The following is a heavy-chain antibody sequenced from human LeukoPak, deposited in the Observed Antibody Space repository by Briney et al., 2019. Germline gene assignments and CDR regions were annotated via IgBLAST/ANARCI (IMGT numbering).Heavy chain of an antibody. D-gene: IGHD4/OR15-4a*01. Sequence: GASVKVSCKASGGTFSSYAISWVRQAPGQGLEWMGGIIPIFGTANYAQKFQGRVTITADESTSTAYMELSSLRSEDTAVYYCARVKTSRGAAHVYYMDVWGKGTTVTVSS. CDR3: ARVKTSRGAAHVYYMDV. V-gene: IGHV1-69*13. CDR2: IIPIFGTA. CDR1: GGTFSSYA. J-gene: IGHJ6*03.